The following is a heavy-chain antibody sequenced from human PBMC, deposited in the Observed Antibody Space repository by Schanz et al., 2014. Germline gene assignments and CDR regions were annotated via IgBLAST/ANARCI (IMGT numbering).Heavy chain of an antibody. CDR1: GYTFTSYG. J-gene: IGHJ4*02. Sequence: QVQLVQSGAEVKKPGASVKVSCKASGYTFTSYGISWVRQAPGQRLEWMGWINAANGNTRYSQKFQGRVTCTADTSTTTAYMELSGLRSEDTAVYYCARDRLECGAECYSVEVFEIWGQGTLVTVSS. V-gene: IGHV1-18*01. CDR3: ARDRLECGAECYSVEVFEI. CDR2: INAANGNT. D-gene: IGHD2-21*01.